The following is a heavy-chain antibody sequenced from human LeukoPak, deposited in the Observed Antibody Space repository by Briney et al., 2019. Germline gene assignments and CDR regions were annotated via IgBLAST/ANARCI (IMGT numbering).Heavy chain of an antibody. CDR1: GFTFSSYS. Sequence: GGSLRPSCAASGFTFSSYSMNWVRQAPGKGLEWVSYISSSSSTLYYADSVKGRFTISRDNSKNTLYLQMNSLRAEDTAVYYCARDRKVRGVIIIPFDYWGQGTLVTVSS. J-gene: IGHJ4*02. V-gene: IGHV3-48*01. D-gene: IGHD3-10*01. CDR2: ISSSSSTL. CDR3: ARDRKVRGVIIIPFDY.